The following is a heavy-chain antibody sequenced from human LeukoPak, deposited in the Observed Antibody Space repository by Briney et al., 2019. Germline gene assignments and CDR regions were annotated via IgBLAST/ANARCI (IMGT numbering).Heavy chain of an antibody. V-gene: IGHV3-23*01. CDR1: GFTSSSSA. CDR2: IVGRDDTT. J-gene: IGHJ4*02. Sequence: PGGSLRLSCAASGFTSSSSAMSWVRQAPGKGLEWVSTIVGRDDTTYYADSVRGRFTISRDISKNTLYLQMNSLRADDTAVYYCAKDHDNNGWEFDYWGQGTLVTVSS. CDR3: AKDHDNNGWEFDY. D-gene: IGHD6-19*01.